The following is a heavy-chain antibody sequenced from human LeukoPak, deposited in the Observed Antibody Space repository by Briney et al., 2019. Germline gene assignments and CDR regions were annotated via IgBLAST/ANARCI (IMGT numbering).Heavy chain of an antibody. J-gene: IGHJ4*02. Sequence: ASVKVSCKASSYTFTSYGISWVRQAPGQGLEWMGWISAYNGNTNYAQKLQGRVTIATDTSTSTAYMELRSLRSDDTAVYYCARDTAMVKIDYWGQGTLVTVSS. CDR3: ARDTAMVKIDY. CDR2: ISAYNGNT. D-gene: IGHD5-18*01. V-gene: IGHV1-18*01. CDR1: SYTFTSYG.